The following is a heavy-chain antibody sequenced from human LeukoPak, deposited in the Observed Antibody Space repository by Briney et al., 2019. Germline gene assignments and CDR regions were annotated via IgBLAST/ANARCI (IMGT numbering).Heavy chain of an antibody. CDR1: GFTFSSYA. J-gene: IGHJ6*02. V-gene: IGHV3-30*18. Sequence: GRSLRLSCAASGFTFSSYAMHWVRQAPGKGLEWVAVISHDGTNKYYADSVKGRFTISGDNSKNTLYLQMNSLRAEDTTIYYCAKVVSDCSITSSYRFPDYYYYGMDVWGQGTTVTVSS. D-gene: IGHD2-2*02. CDR3: AKVVSDCSITSSYRFPDYYYYGMDV. CDR2: ISHDGTNK.